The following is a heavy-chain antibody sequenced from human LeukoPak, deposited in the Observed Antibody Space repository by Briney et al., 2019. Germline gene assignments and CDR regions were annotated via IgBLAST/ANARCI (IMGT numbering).Heavy chain of an antibody. CDR1: GFTFTSYA. CDR2: INGSGGST. D-gene: IGHD1-26*01. CDR3: AKKYSTGLDP. V-gene: IGHV3-23*01. Sequence: GGSLRLSCAASGFTFTSYAMSWVRQAPGKGLEWVSDINGSGGSTYYADSVKGRFTISRDNSKNTLYLQMNSLRAEDTAVYYCAKKYSTGLDPWGQGTLVTVSS. J-gene: IGHJ5*02.